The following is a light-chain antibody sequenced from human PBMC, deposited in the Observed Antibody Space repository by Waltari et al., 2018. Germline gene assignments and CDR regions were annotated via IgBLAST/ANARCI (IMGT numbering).Light chain of an antibody. CDR3: QQYYSTPNT. CDR2: WAA. Sequence: DIVMTQSPDSLGVSLGERATINCKSSQSVLHTNNKDYLAWYQQKPGQPPKLLIYWAATPECGVPDRFSGSGSGTSFTLTISSLQAEDVAVYYCQQYYSTPNTFGQGTKLEIK. CDR1: QSVLHTNNKDY. V-gene: IGKV4-1*01. J-gene: IGKJ2*01.